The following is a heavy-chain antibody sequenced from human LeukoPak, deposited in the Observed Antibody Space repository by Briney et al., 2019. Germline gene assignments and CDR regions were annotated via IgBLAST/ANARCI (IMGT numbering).Heavy chain of an antibody. V-gene: IGHV3-9*01. CDR2: ISYSSETI. Sequence: SLRLSCAASGFPFDEHAMYWVRQAPGKGLEWVSGISYSSETIGYVDSVKGRFTISRDNVRKSLYLQMNSLRIEDTALYYCAKDRGGGSQLGDAYDVWGQGTMVSVSS. CDR3: AKDRGGGSQLGDAYDV. CDR1: GFPFDEHA. J-gene: IGHJ3*01. D-gene: IGHD5-24*01.